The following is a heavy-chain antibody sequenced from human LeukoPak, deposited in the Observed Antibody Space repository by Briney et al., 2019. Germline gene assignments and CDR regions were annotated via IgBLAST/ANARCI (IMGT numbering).Heavy chain of an antibody. CDR1: GFTFSSYA. Sequence: PGRSLRLSCAASGFTFSSYAMHWVRQAPGKGLEWVAVISYDGRNKYYADSVKGRFTNSRDNSKNTLYLQMNSLRAEDTAVYYCVRENDAFDIWGQGTMVTVSS. J-gene: IGHJ3*02. V-gene: IGHV3-30*04. CDR2: ISYDGRNK. CDR3: VRENDAFDI.